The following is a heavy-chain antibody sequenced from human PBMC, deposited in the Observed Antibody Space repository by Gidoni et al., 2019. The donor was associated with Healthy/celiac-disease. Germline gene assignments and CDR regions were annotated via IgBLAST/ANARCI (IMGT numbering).Heavy chain of an antibody. D-gene: IGHD3-3*01. V-gene: IGHV4-39*01. Sequence: HLQLQESCPGLVKPSETLSLTCTVSDASLSISRYYWGWIRQPPGKGLEWIGRIYYSGSTYYNPYRKSRVIISVDKYKNQFSLKLSYVTAADTAVYYCARQAGITIFGVVPNWFDPWGQGTLVTVSS. CDR2: IYYSGST. CDR3: ARQAGITIFGVVPNWFDP. CDR1: DASLSISRYY. J-gene: IGHJ5*02.